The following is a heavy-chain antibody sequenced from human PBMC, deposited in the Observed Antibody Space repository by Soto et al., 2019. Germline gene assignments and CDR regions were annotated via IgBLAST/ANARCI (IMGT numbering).Heavy chain of an antibody. CDR3: ARSRPAARVVDAFDI. D-gene: IGHD2-2*01. CDR2: IYSGGST. CDR1: GFTVSSNY. Sequence: EVQLVESGGGLVQPGGSLRLSCAASGFTVSSNYMSWVRQAPGKGLEWVSVIYSGGSTYYADSVKGRFTISRDNSKNTLYLQMNSLRAEDTAVYYCARSRPAARVVDAFDIWGQGTMVTVSS. V-gene: IGHV3-66*01. J-gene: IGHJ3*02.